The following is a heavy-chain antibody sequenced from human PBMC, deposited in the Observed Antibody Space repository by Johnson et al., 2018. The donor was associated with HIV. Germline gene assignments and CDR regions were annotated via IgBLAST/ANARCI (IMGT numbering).Heavy chain of an antibody. J-gene: IGHJ3*02. D-gene: IGHD3-22*01. CDR3: ARDRAIVVAYDAFDI. CDR2: ISYDGSNK. CDR1: GFTFSSYA. Sequence: QMLLVESGGGVVQPEKSLRLSCAASGFTFSSYALHWVRQAPGKGLEWVAVISYDGSNKYYADSVKGRFTISRDNSKNTLYLQMNSLRPEDTAVYYCARDRAIVVAYDAFDIWGQGTMVTVSS. V-gene: IGHV3-30*04.